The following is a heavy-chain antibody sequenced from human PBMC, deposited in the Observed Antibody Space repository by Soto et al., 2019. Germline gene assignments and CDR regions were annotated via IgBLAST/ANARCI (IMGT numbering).Heavy chain of an antibody. CDR2: IYTSGST. Sequence: SETLSLTCTVSGGSISSYYWSWIRQPAGKGLEWIGRIYTSGSTNYNPSLKSRVTMSVDTSKNQFSLKLSSVTAADTAVYYCARDVIGSWYGYYYGMDVWGQGTTVTVSS. CDR1: GGSISSYY. CDR3: ARDVIGSWYGYYYGMDV. V-gene: IGHV4-4*07. D-gene: IGHD6-13*01. J-gene: IGHJ6*02.